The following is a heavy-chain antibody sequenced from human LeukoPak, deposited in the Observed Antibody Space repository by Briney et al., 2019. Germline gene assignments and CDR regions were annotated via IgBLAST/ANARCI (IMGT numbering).Heavy chain of an antibody. J-gene: IGHJ4*02. CDR2: IYHSGST. D-gene: IGHD2-2*03. CDR3: ARGGMVDIIDY. V-gene: IGHV4-30-2*01. Sequence: SETLSLTCAVSGGSISSGGYSWSWIQQPPGKGLEWIGYIYHSGSTYYNPSLKSRVTIPVDRSKNQFSLKLSSVTAADTAVYYCARGGMVDIIDYWGQGTLVTVSS. CDR1: GGSISSGGYS.